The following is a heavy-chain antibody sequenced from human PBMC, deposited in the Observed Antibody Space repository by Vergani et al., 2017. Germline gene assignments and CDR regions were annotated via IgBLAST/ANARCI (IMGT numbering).Heavy chain of an antibody. Sequence: QLQLQESGSGLVKPSQTLSLTCAVSGGSISSGGYSWSWIRQPPGNGLEWIGDIYHSWSTYYNPSLKSRVTISVDRSKNQFSLKLSSVTAADTAVYYCARGSSIAASPFNDMDVWGKXP. D-gene: IGHD6-6*01. J-gene: IGHJ6*03. V-gene: IGHV4-30-2*01. CDR2: IYHSWST. CDR1: GGSISSGGYS. CDR3: ARGSSIAASPFNDMDV.